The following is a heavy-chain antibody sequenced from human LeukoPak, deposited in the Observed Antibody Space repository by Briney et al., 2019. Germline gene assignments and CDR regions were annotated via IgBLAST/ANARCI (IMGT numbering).Heavy chain of an antibody. CDR2: MNPNGGNT. D-gene: IGHD3-10*01. CDR1: GYTFTSYD. Sequence: ASVKVSCKASGYTFTSYDINWVRQATGQGLEWMGWMNPNGGNTGYAQKFQGRVTMTRNTSISTAYMELSSLRSEDTAVYYCARGLSLSYGSGSYALDYWGQGTLVTVSS. V-gene: IGHV1-8*01. J-gene: IGHJ4*02. CDR3: ARGLSLSYGSGSYALDY.